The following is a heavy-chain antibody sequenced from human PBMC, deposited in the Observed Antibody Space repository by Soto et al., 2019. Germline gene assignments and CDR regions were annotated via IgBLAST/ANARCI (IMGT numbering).Heavy chain of an antibody. CDR2: IYYSGST. D-gene: IGHD2-15*01. Sequence: SETLSLTCTVSGGSISSSYYWSWIRQPPGKGLEWIGYIYYSGSTNYNPSLKSRVTISVDTSKNQFSLKLNSVTAADTAVYYCARSGGSLDYWGQGTLVTVSS. V-gene: IGHV4-61*01. CDR3: ARSGGSLDY. J-gene: IGHJ4*02. CDR1: GGSISSSYY.